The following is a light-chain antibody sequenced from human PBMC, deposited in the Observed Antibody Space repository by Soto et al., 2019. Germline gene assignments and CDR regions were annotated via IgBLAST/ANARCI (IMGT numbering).Light chain of an antibody. CDR1: QSISGW. CDR2: KAS. CDR3: QQYDSFSPWT. V-gene: IGKV1-5*03. Sequence: DIQMTQSPSTLSASVGDRVTITCRASQSISGWLAWYQQKPGKAPKLLIYKASSLESGVPSRFSGSGSRTEFTLTISSLQPDDFATYYCQQYDSFSPWTFGQGTKVEIK. J-gene: IGKJ1*01.